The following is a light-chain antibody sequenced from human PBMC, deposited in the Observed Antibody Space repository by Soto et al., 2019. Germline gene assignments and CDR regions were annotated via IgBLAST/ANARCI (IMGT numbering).Light chain of an antibody. CDR3: QQRSKSIT. CDR2: DAS. Sequence: EVVLTQSPATLSLSPGERATLSCRASQSVSSYLAWYQQKPGQAPRLLIYDASNRATGIPARFSGSGSGTGFALTISSLEPEDFAVYYCQQRSKSITFGQGTRLEIK. V-gene: IGKV3-11*01. CDR1: QSVSSY. J-gene: IGKJ5*01.